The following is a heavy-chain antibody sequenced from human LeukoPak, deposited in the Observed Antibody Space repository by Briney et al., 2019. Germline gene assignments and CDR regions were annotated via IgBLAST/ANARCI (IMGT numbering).Heavy chain of an antibody. CDR3: ASPHDYGDYYFDY. D-gene: IGHD4-17*01. V-gene: IGHV3-21*01. J-gene: IGHJ4*02. CDR1: GFTFSRYS. Sequence: GGSLRLSCAASGFTFSRYSMNWVRQAPGKGLEWVSSISSSSSYIYYADSVKGRFTISRDNAKNSLYLQMNSLRAEDTAVYYCASPHDYGDYYFDYWGQGTLVTVSS. CDR2: ISSSSSYI.